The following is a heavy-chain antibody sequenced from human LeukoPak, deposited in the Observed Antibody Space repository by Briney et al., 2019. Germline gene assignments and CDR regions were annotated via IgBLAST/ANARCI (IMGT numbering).Heavy chain of an antibody. CDR3: ATQGRSAISGI. J-gene: IGHJ3*02. Sequence: GGSLRLSCAASGLTLSSSEMNWVRQAPGKGLEWISYISSRGGTIYHADSVKGRFTVSRDNAKNSLYLQMNSLRAEDTAVYYCATQGRSAISGIWGQGTMVTVSS. V-gene: IGHV3-48*03. D-gene: IGHD3-3*01. CDR2: ISSRGGTI. CDR1: GLTLSSSE.